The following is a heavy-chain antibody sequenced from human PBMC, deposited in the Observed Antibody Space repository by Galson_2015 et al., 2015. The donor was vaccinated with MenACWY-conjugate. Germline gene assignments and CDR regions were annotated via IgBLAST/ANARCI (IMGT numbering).Heavy chain of an antibody. CDR2: ISPGDSNT. Sequence: QSGAEVKQPGESLKIPCKGSGYYFTSYWIAWARQIPGKGLEWMGLISPGDSNTRYSPSFQGQVTISADKSISTAYLQWSSLKASDTAMYYCARHPPGGRGMDVWGQGTTVTVSS. V-gene: IGHV5-51*01. J-gene: IGHJ6*02. D-gene: IGHD1-26*01. CDR3: ARHPPGGRGMDV. CDR1: GYYFTSYW.